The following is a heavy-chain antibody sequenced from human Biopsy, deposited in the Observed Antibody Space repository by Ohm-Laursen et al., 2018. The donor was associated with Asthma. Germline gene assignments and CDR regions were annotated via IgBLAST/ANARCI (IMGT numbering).Heavy chain of an antibody. CDR2: IIPIFGPT. J-gene: IGHJ4*02. CDR1: GGTFSSYA. V-gene: IGHV1-69*13. D-gene: IGHD2-2*01. Sequence: SVKVSCKASGGTFSSYAISWVRQAPGQGLEWMGRIIPIFGPTNYAQKFQGRATISADDSTSTAYTELSSLSSEDTALYYCARGPEYVRSSGALDYWGQGTLVTVSS. CDR3: ARGPEYVRSSGALDY.